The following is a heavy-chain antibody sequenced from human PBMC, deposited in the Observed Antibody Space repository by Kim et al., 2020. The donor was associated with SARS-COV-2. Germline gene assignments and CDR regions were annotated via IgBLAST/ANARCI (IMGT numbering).Heavy chain of an antibody. CDR3: ARDVLRYFDWLLTPYYYYFGMDV. D-gene: IGHD3-9*01. J-gene: IGHJ6*02. V-gene: IGHV3-30-3*01. CDR2: ISYDGSNK. CDR1: GFTFSSYA. Sequence: GGSLRLSCAASGFTFSSYAMHWVRQAPGKGLEWVAVISYDGSNKYYADSVKGRFTISRDNSKNTLYLQMNSLRAEDTAVYYCARDVLRYFDWLLTPYYYYFGMDVWGQGTTVTVSS.